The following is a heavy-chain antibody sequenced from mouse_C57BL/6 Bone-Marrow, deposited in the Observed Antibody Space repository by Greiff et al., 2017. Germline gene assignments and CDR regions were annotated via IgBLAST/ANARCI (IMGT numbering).Heavy chain of an antibody. CDR2: IYPGNSDT. Sequence: EVQLQQSGTVLARPGASVKMSCKTSGYTFTSYWMHWVKQRPGQGLEWIGAIYPGNSDTSYNQKFKGKAKLTAVTSASTAYMELSSLTNEDSAVYYCTRNPHYYGSSYGGFAYWGQGTLVTVSA. V-gene: IGHV1-5*01. CDR1: GYTFTSYW. J-gene: IGHJ3*01. D-gene: IGHD1-1*01. CDR3: TRNPHYYGSSYGGFAY.